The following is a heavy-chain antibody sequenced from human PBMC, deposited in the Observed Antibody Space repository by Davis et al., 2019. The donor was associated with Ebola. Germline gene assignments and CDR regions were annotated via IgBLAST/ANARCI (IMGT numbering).Heavy chain of an antibody. CDR3: ATKRYSSGWYEGQHGVYDAFDI. J-gene: IGHJ3*02. CDR2: ISGSGGST. Sequence: PGGSLRLSCAASGFTFSSYAMSWVRQAPGKGLEWVSAISGSGGSTYYADSVKGRFTISRDNSKNTLYLQMNSLRAEDTAVYYCATKRYSSGWYEGQHGVYDAFDIWGQGTMVTVSS. CDR1: GFTFSSYA. D-gene: IGHD6-19*01. V-gene: IGHV3-23*01.